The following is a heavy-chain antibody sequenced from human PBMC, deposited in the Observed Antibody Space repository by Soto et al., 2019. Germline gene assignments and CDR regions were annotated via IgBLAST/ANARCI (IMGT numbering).Heavy chain of an antibody. CDR2: IHYTGST. V-gene: IGHV4-59*08. J-gene: IGHJ6*03. Sequence: PSETLSLTCTVSGGSIGSYYWSWIRKPPGKGLEWIGYIHYTGSTNYNPSLKSRVTISVDMSKNQFSLNLSSVTAADTVVYYCARQEGSYYYIDVWGKGTTVTVSS. CDR1: GGSIGSYY. CDR3: ARQEGSYYYIDV.